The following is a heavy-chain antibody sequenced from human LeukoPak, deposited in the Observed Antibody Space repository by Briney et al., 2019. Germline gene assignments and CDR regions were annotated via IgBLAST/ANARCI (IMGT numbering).Heavy chain of an antibody. CDR2: INHSGST. V-gene: IGHV4-34*01. Sequence: SETLSLTCAVYGGSFSGYYWSWIRQPPGKGLEWIGEINHSGSTNYNPSLKSRVTISVDTSKNQFSLKLSSVTAADTAVYYCARDITVLSTGSRRSDWGQGTLVTVSS. CDR1: GGSFSGYY. D-gene: IGHD3-10*01. J-gene: IGHJ4*02. CDR3: ARDITVLSTGSRRSD.